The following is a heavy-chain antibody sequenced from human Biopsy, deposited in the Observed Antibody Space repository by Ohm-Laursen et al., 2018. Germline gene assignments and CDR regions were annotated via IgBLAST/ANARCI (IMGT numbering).Heavy chain of an antibody. V-gene: IGHV3-48*01. CDR2: ISSGSSPI. J-gene: IGHJ4*02. Sequence: SPRLSCAASGFTFSSYSMSWVRQAPGKGLEWASFISSGSSPIYYADSVKGRFTISRDDAKNSLYLQMNSLRAEDTAVYYCARGRTGGWGQGTLVTVSS. D-gene: IGHD1/OR15-1a*01. CDR1: GFTFSSYS. CDR3: ARGRTGG.